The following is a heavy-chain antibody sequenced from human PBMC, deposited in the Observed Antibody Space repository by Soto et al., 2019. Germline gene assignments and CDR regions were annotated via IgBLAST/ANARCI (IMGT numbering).Heavy chain of an antibody. CDR1: GGTFSTYT. V-gene: IGHV1-69*02. J-gene: IGHJ3*01. Sequence: QVHLEQSGAEVKKPGSSVKVSCKAAGGTFSTYTLIWVRQAPGQGLEWMGRIIPMLTVTNSAQKFQGRVTLTTDKSTSTAFMERTSLTSDDTAVYYCSIGSWTAETFDVWGQGTMVNVSS. CDR2: IIPMLTVT. CDR3: SIGSWTAETFDV. D-gene: IGHD2-2*01.